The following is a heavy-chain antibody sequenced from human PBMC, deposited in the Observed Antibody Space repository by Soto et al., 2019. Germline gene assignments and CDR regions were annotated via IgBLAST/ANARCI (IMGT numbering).Heavy chain of an antibody. CDR2: ISSSSYI. J-gene: IGHJ4*02. CDR3: ARAEEYCGGDCYSG. D-gene: IGHD2-21*02. V-gene: IGHV3-21*01. CDR1: GCTFSSYS. Sequence: NPXGALRLACSASGCTFSSYSMNWVRQAPGKGLEWVSSISSSSYIYYADSVKGRFTISRDNAKNSLYLQMNSLRAEDTAVSYSARAEEYCGGDCYSGWGQGTLVTVYS.